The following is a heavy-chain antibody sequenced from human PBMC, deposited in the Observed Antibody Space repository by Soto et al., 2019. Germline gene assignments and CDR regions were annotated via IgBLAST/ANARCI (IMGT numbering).Heavy chain of an antibody. CDR3: ARGRYCLTGRCFPNWFDS. CDR2: IYKSATT. J-gene: IGHJ5*01. Sequence: SETLSRTCSVSGDSISNLDYFWAWIRQPPGQALEYIGYIYKSATTYYNPSFESRVAISVDTSKSQFSLNVTSVTAADTAVYFCARGRYCLTGRCFPNWFDSWGQGALVTVSS. D-gene: IGHD7-27*01. V-gene: IGHV4-30-4*01. CDR1: GDSISNLDYF.